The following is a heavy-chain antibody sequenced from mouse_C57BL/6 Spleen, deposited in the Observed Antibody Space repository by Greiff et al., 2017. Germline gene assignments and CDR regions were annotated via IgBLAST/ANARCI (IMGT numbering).Heavy chain of an antibody. V-gene: IGHV1-64*01. D-gene: IGHD1-1*01. CDR2: IHPNSGST. J-gene: IGHJ1*03. CDR3: APHRYGSSYVDFWYFDV. Sequence: QVQLQQPGAELVKPGASVKLSCKASGYTFTSYWMHWVKQRPGQGLEWIGLIHPNSGSTNYNEKFKSKATLTVDKASSTAYMQLSSLTSEDSAVYYCAPHRYGSSYVDFWYFDVWGTGTTVTVSS. CDR1: GYTFTSYW.